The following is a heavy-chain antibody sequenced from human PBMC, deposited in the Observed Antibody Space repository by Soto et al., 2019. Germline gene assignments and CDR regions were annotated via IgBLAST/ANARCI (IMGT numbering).Heavy chain of an antibody. V-gene: IGHV1-8*01. D-gene: IGHD3-10*01. CDR3: ARGSIWFGDSPTDY. J-gene: IGHJ4*02. CDR2: MNPNSGNT. CDR1: GYSVSISD. Sequence: GVSAEVCCTASGYSVSISDINWVRQETGQGLEWMGWMNPNSGNTGYAQKFQGRVTMTRNTSISTAYMELSSLRSEDTAVYYCARGSIWFGDSPTDYWGQGTLVTVSS.